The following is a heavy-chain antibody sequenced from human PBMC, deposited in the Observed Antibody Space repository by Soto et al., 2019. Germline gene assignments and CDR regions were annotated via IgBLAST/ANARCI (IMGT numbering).Heavy chain of an antibody. CDR3: SAGAGAYTEFYMDD. CDR1: GFTFNNYA. D-gene: IGHD2-21*01. V-gene: IGHV3-30-3*01. Sequence: GGSLRLCCTASGFTFNNYAMHWVRQAPGKGLEWVAMISYDGSNTYYADSVKGRFIIPRDNSRGTLYLQMNSLRAEDTGIYYYSAGAGAYTEFYMDDWGQGTLVTVSS. J-gene: IGHJ4*02. CDR2: ISYDGSNT.